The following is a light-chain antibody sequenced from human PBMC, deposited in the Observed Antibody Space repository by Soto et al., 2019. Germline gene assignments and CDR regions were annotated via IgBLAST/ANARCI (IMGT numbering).Light chain of an antibody. CDR3: LQTYISLYT. CDR1: QSISSS. V-gene: IGKV1-39*01. CDR2: GAS. Sequence: DIQMTQSPSSLSASLGDTVTITCRASQSISSSVNWYQQTPGKAPRLLIFGASVLQSGVPSRFRGAGSGTHFSLTISSLQPEDFASYYCLQTYISLYTFGQGTRLEIK. J-gene: IGKJ5*01.